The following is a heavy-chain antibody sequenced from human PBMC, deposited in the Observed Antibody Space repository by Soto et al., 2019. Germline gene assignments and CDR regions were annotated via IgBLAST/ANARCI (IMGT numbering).Heavy chain of an antibody. V-gene: IGHV6-1*01. J-gene: IGHJ4*02. D-gene: IGHD3-10*01. Sequence: LSLTCTVSGGSVNSDYYYWSWIRQSPSRGLEWLGRTYYRSKWYNDYAVSVKSRITINPDTSKNQFSLQLNSVTPEDTAVYYCARGGYYGSGSSVDYWGQGTLVTVSS. CDR1: GGSVNSDYYY. CDR2: TYYRSKWYN. CDR3: ARGGYYGSGSSVDY.